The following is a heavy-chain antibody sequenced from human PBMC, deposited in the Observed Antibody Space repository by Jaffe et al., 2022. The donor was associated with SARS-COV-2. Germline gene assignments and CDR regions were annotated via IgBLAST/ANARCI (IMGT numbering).Heavy chain of an antibody. CDR3: ARGGTHSWGPIDY. CDR2: INTGVGAT. J-gene: IGHJ4*02. Sequence: QVQLVQSGAEVKKPGASVKISCKASGYTFTSYYIHWVRQAHGQGLEWIGIINTGVGATRCAPKFQGRVTVSRDTSTSTVYMELSSLSSEDTAVYYCARGGTHSWGPIDYWGQETLVTVSS. V-gene: IGHV1-46*01. D-gene: IGHD7-27*01. CDR1: GYTFTSYY.